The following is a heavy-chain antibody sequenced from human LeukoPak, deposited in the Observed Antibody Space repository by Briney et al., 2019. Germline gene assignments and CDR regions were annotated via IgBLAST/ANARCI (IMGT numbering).Heavy chain of an antibody. J-gene: IGHJ4*02. CDR2: IYYSGRT. Sequence: SETLSLTCTASGGSISSSSYYWGWIRQPPGKGLEWIGSIYYSGRTYYNPSLKSRVTISVDTSKNQFSLKLRSVTAADTAVYYCASLYYDFWSGYPKADFDYWGQGTLVTVFS. V-gene: IGHV4-39*01. CDR1: GGSISSSSYY. D-gene: IGHD3-3*01. CDR3: ASLYYDFWSGYPKADFDY.